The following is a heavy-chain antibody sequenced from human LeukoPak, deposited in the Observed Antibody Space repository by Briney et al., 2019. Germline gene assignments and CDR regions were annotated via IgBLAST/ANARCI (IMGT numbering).Heavy chain of an antibody. CDR2: ISYDGSNK. J-gene: IGHJ4*02. Sequence: GGSLRLSCAASGFTFSSYGMRWVRQAPGKGLEWVAVISYDGSNKYYADSVKGRFTISRDNSKNTLYLQMNSLREEDTAVYYCAKDQSGSSHREYYFDYWGQGTLVTVLS. V-gene: IGHV3-30*18. CDR3: AKDQSGSSHREYYFDY. D-gene: IGHD1-26*01. CDR1: GFTFSSYG.